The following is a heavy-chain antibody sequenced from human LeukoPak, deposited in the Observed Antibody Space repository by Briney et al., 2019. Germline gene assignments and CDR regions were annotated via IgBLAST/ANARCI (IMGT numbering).Heavy chain of an antibody. D-gene: IGHD3-3*01. CDR3: ARGRGMGFLEWLLLDS. CDR2: INLYTGGT. V-gene: IGHV1-2*02. J-gene: IGHJ4*02. Sequence: ASVKVSCKGSGYTFTDSYMHWVRQAPGHGLEWMGWINLYTGGTDYAHKFQGRVTMTSDTSISTAYMELSRLRSDDTAIFYCARGRGMGFLEWLLLDSWGQGTLVTVSS. CDR1: GYTFTDSY.